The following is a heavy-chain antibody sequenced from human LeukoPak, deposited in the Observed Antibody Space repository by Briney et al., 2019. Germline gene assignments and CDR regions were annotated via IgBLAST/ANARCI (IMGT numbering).Heavy chain of an antibody. CDR1: GGSISSSSYS. V-gene: IGHV4-39*07. CDR3: ARVVGAFFDY. Sequence: PSETLSLTCTVSGGSISSSSYSWGWISQPPGKGLEWIGSIYYSGSTYYSPSLKSRVTISVDTSKNQFSLKLSSVTAADTAVYYCARVVGAFFDYWGQGTLVTVSS. D-gene: IGHD1-26*01. CDR2: IYYSGST. J-gene: IGHJ4*02.